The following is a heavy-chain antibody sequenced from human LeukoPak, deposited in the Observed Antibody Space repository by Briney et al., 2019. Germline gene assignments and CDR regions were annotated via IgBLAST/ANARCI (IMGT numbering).Heavy chain of an antibody. CDR3: ARGGDILTGYHRFDY. V-gene: IGHV4-59*08. CDR2: IFYSGST. Sequence: PSETLSLTCTVSGDSIRSYYWSWIRQPPGKGLEWIGYIFYSGSTTYNPSLKSRVTISVDTSKNQFSLKLSSVTAADTAVYYCARGGDILTGYHRFDYWGQGTLVTVSS. D-gene: IGHD3-9*01. J-gene: IGHJ4*02. CDR1: GDSIRSYY.